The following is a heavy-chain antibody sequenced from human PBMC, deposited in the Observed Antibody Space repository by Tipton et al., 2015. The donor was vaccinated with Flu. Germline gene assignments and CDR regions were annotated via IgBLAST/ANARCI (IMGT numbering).Heavy chain of an antibody. CDR2: ISASGTT. Sequence: TLSLTCTVSGGSISSGSSYWSWIRQPAGGGLEWIGRISASGTTNYNLSLQSRVTMSVDTSKNQLSLKLSSVTAADTAMYFCARGSGSGTYVIFDYWGQGTLVTVSS. CDR1: GGSISSGSSY. D-gene: IGHD3-10*01. J-gene: IGHJ4*02. V-gene: IGHV4-61*02. CDR3: ARGSGSGTYVIFDY.